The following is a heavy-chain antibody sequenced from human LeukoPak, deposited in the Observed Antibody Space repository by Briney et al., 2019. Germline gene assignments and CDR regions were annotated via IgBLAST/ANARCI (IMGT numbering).Heavy chain of an antibody. CDR1: GYFISSGYC. V-gene: IGHV4-38-2*02. J-gene: IGHJ4*02. Sequence: KPSETLSLTCTVSGYFISSGYCWGWIRQPPGKGLEWIGSIYHRGSTYYNPSLRSRVTISVDTSKNQFSLKLRSVTAADTAFYYCARDSQDDYDLWSGYDYWGQGTLVTVSS. CDR3: ARDSQDDYDLWSGYDY. CDR2: IYHRGST. D-gene: IGHD3-3*01.